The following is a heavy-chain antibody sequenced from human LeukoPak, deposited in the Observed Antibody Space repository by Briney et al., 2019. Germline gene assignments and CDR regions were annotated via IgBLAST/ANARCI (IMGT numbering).Heavy chain of an antibody. CDR3: ARGVRGYYATSGYFLLNY. CDR2: MNPNSGNT. D-gene: IGHD3-22*01. CDR1: GYTFTTYD. J-gene: IGHJ4*02. Sequence: ASLTVSFKASGYTFTTYDINWVRQAPGQGLEWMGWMNPNSGNTGYAQKFQGRVTITRNTSISTAYMELSSLRSEDTAVYYCARGVRGYYATSGYFLLNYWGQGTLVTVSS. V-gene: IGHV1-8*03.